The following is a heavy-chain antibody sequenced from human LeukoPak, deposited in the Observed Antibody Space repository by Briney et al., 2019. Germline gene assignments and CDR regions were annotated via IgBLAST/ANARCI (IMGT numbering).Heavy chain of an antibody. D-gene: IGHD1-26*01. CDR3: ARDREIPPDGFDI. CDR1: GDSISSHY. Sequence: PSETLSFTCTVSGDSISSHYWSWVRQPPGKGLEWIGYIFYTGSTKYNPSLKSRVTISVDTSKNQFSLMLTSVTAADTAVYYCARDREIPPDGFDIWGQGTMVTVS. V-gene: IGHV4-59*11. J-gene: IGHJ3*02. CDR2: IFYTGST.